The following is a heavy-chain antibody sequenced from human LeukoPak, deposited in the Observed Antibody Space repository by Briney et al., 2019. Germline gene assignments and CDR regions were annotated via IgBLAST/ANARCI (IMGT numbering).Heavy chain of an antibody. J-gene: IGHJ4*02. CDR2: ISSNGGST. CDR1: GFTFSSYA. V-gene: IGHV3-64*01. CDR3: ARVGGTLVLRFLEWFYDY. Sequence: GGSLRLSCAASGFTFSSYAMHWVRQAPGKGLEYVSAISSNGGSTYYANSVKGRFTISRDNSKSTLYLQMGSLRAEDMAVYYCARVGGTLVLRFLEWFYDYWGQGTLVTVSS. D-gene: IGHD3-3*01.